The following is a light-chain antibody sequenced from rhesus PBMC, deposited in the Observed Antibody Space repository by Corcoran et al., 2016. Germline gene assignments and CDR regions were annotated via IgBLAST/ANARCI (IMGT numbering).Light chain of an antibody. Sequence: DIQMTQSPSSLSASVGDTVTVTCQASQGIRNNLAWYHQKPGKVPKLLIYAESTLQSGVPSRFSGSGSRTDFTLTISSLQPEDVATYYCQHGSGILFTFGPGTKLDI. CDR2: AES. V-gene: IGKV1-25*02. CDR3: QHGSGILFT. CDR1: QGIRNN. J-gene: IGKJ3*01.